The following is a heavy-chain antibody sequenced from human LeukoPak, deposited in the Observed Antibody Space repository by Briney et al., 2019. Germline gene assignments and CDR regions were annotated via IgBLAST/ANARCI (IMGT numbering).Heavy chain of an antibody. CDR1: GFTFSYYG. D-gene: IGHD2-15*01. Sequence: PGGTLRLSCAASGFTFSYYGMNWVRQAPGKGLEWVSGVTGSGTSTYYADSVRGRFTISRDNSKNTLYLQMNSLRVEDTAVYYCAKSVAPYCSGGSCFDAFDIWGQGTMVTVSS. V-gene: IGHV3-23*01. CDR3: AKSVAPYCSGGSCFDAFDI. CDR2: VTGSGTST. J-gene: IGHJ3*02.